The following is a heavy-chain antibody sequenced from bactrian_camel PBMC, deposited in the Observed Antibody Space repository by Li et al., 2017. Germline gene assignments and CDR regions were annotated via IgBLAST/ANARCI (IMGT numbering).Heavy chain of an antibody. J-gene: IGHJ6*01. V-gene: IGHV3S55*01. CDR3: AARGPYCYTKLSVADFTY. Sequence: HVQLVESGGGSVQAGGSLRLSCAAYTHRCMGWFRQAPGEEREEVALVDSDGSTTLADSVRGRFTISQDNAKNTVYLQMNSLKPEDTAMYYCAARGPYCYTKLSVADFTYWGQGTQVTVS. CDR1: THRC. CDR2: VDSDGST. D-gene: IGHD2*01.